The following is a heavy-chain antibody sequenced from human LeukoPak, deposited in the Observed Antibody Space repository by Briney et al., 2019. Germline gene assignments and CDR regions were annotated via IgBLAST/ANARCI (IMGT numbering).Heavy chain of an antibody. J-gene: IGHJ4*02. Sequence: GASVRVSCKASGYTFTSYDINWVRQATGQGLEWMGWMNPNSGNTGYAQKFQGRVTMTRNTSISTAYMELSSLRSEDTAVYYCARDLEVRGVINFFDYWGQGTLVTVSS. D-gene: IGHD3-10*01. CDR3: ARDLEVRGVINFFDY. V-gene: IGHV1-8*01. CDR2: MNPNSGNT. CDR1: GYTFTSYD.